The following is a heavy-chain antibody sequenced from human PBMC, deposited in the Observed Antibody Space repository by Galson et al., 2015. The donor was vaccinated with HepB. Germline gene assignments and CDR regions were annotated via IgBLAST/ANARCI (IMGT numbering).Heavy chain of an antibody. J-gene: IGHJ6*03. CDR2: IYSGGST. Sequence: SLRLSCAASGFTVSSNYMSWVRQAPGKGLEWVSVIYSGGSTYYADSVKGRFAISRDNSKNTLYLQMNSLRAEDTAVYYCARVSYDFWSGYSDYYYVDVWGKGTTVTVSS. D-gene: IGHD3-3*01. CDR3: ARVSYDFWSGYSDYYYVDV. V-gene: IGHV3-53*01. CDR1: GFTVSSNY.